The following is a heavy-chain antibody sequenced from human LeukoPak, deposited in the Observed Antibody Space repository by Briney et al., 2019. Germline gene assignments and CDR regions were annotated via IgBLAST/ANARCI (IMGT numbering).Heavy chain of an antibody. V-gene: IGHV4-34*01. Sequence: SETLSLTCAVYGGSFSGYYWSWIRQPPGKGLEWIGEINHSGSTNYNPSLKSRVTISVDTSKNQFSLKLSSVTAADTAVYYCARVLRFFPAYYYYGMDVWGQGTTVTVSS. CDR3: ARVLRFFPAYYYYGMDV. CDR1: GGSFSGYY. D-gene: IGHD3-3*01. CDR2: INHSGST. J-gene: IGHJ6*02.